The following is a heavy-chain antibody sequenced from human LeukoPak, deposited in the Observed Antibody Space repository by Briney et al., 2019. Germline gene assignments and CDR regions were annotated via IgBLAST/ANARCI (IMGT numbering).Heavy chain of an antibody. CDR2: ISGSGGYT. CDR3: AKAQYCSGGSCYYDY. CDR1: GFTFSSYS. Sequence: GGSLRLSCAASGFTFSSYSINWVRQAPGKGLEWVSAISGSGGYTFYADSVKGHFTISRDNSKNTLYLQMNSLRAEDTAVYYCAKAQYCSGGSCYYDYWGQGTLVTVSS. D-gene: IGHD2-15*01. J-gene: IGHJ4*02. V-gene: IGHV3-23*01.